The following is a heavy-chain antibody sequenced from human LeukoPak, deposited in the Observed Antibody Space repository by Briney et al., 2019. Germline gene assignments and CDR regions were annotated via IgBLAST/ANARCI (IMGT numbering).Heavy chain of an antibody. CDR2: ISSSSYI. V-gene: IGHV3-21*01. CDR1: GFTFSSYS. J-gene: IGHJ4*02. CDR3: ARGDSSGFYRY. D-gene: IGHD3-22*01. Sequence: GGSLRLSCAASGFTFSSYSMNWVRQAPGKGLEWVSSISSSSYIYYADSVKGRFTISRDNAKNSLYLQMNSLRAEDTAVYYCARGDSSGFYRYWGQGTLVTVSS.